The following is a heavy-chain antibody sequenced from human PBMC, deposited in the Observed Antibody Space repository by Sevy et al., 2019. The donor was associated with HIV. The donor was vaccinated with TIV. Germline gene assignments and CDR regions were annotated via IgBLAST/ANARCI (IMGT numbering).Heavy chain of an antibody. CDR2: VYYSGTT. CDR3: ARDSAVIPRGLVY. CDR1: GGSISSYF. D-gene: IGHD3-9*01. Sequence: SETLSLTCTVSGGSISSYFWTWIREPPGKGLEWIGNVYYSGTTNYNPSLKSRVTMPLDTSKNQFSLDLTSVTAADTAVYYCARDSAVIPRGLVYWGQGAQVTVSS. J-gene: IGHJ4*02. V-gene: IGHV4-59*13.